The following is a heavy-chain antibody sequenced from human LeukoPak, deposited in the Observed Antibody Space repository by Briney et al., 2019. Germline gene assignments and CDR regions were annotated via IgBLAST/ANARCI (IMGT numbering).Heavy chain of an antibody. V-gene: IGHV3-7*01. CDR3: ARVVSRVSIAARQFDY. CDR1: GLTFRSYW. J-gene: IGHJ4*02. Sequence: GGSLRLACAASGLTFRSYWMSWVRQAPGKGLEWVANIKPDGREKYYVDSVKGRFTISRDNAKNSLYLQMNSLRAEDTAVYYCARVVSRVSIAARQFDYWGQGTLVTVSS. D-gene: IGHD6-6*01. CDR2: IKPDGREK.